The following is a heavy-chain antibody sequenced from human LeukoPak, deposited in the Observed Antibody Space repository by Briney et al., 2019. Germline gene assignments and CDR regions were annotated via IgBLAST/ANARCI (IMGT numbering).Heavy chain of an antibody. D-gene: IGHD5-18*01. Sequence: GGSLRLSCATSGFTFSSYWMHWVRQAPGKGLVGVSRIDGDGSTTSYAGSVKGRFTISRDNAKNTLYLQMNSLRAEDTAVYYCARALPGGYSYATDYWGQGTLVTVSS. CDR1: GFTFSSYW. CDR2: IDGDGSTT. CDR3: ARALPGGYSYATDY. V-gene: IGHV3-74*01. J-gene: IGHJ4*02.